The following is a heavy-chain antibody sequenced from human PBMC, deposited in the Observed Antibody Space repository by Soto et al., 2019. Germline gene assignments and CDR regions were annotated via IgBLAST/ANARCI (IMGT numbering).Heavy chain of an antibody. D-gene: IGHD3-9*01. CDR1: GGSISSSSYY. Sequence: PSETLSLTCTVSGGSISSSSYYWGWIRQPPGKGLEWIGSIYYSGSTYYNPSLKSRVTISVDTSKNQFSLKLSSVTAADTAVYYCARSRLGFEYDILTGYYTGWFDPWGQGTLVTVSS. J-gene: IGHJ5*02. V-gene: IGHV4-39*01. CDR3: ARSRLGFEYDILTGYYTGWFDP. CDR2: IYYSGST.